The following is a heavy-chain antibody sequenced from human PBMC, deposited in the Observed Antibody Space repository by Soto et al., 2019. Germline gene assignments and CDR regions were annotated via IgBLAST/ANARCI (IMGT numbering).Heavy chain of an antibody. V-gene: IGHV1-2*04. D-gene: IGHD5-12*01. J-gene: IGHJ6*03. Sequence: QVQLVQSGAEVKKPGASVTVSCRSSGDTFNDYYIHWVRQAPGQGLEWMGWINPNGGVTKYAQKFQGWVSMTRDTSIRTVYMQLRRLRSDDTAVYYCARESGGATATLAYYDFYMDVWGTGTTVTVSS. CDR1: GDTFNDYY. CDR2: INPNGGVT. CDR3: ARESGGATATLAYYDFYMDV.